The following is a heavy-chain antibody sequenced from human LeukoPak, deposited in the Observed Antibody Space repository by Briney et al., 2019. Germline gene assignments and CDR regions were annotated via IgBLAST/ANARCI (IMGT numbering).Heavy chain of an antibody. J-gene: IGHJ3*02. CDR3: ARGDGDYDPI. Sequence: SETLSLTCTVSGGSISSYYWSWIRQPPGKGLEWIGYIYYSGSTNYNPSLKSRVTVSVDTSKNQFSLKLSSVTAADTAVYYCARGDGDYDPIWGQGTMVTVSS. CDR1: GGSISSYY. V-gene: IGHV4-59*01. D-gene: IGHD4-17*01. CDR2: IYYSGST.